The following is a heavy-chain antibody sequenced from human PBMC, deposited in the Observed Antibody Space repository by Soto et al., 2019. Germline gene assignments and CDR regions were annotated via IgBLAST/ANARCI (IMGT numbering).Heavy chain of an antibody. CDR3: ARIRSSPKRHYYYYGMDV. D-gene: IGHD6-13*01. Sequence: QVQLQESGPGLVKPSETLSLTCTVSGGSISSYYWSWIRQPPGKGLEWIGYIYYSGSTNYNPSLKSRVTISVDTSKNQFSLKLSSVTAADTAVYYCARIRSSPKRHYYYYGMDVWGQGTTVTVSS. J-gene: IGHJ6*02. CDR1: GGSISSYY. V-gene: IGHV4-59*08. CDR2: IYYSGST.